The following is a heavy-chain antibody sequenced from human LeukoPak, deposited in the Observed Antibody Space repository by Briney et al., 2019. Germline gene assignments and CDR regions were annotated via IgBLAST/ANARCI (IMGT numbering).Heavy chain of an antibody. CDR1: GGSISSGDYY. D-gene: IGHD1-26*01. CDR3: ARAIVGATNFDY. CDR2: IYYSGST. Sequence: SQTLSLTCTVSGGSISSGDYYWSWIRQPPGKGLEWIGYIYYSGSTYYNPSLKSRVTISVDTSKNQFSLKLSSVTAADTAVYYCARAIVGATNFDYWGQGTLVTVSS. J-gene: IGHJ4*02. V-gene: IGHV4-30-4*01.